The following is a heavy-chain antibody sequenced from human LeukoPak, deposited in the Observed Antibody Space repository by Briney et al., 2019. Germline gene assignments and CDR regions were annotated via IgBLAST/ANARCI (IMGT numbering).Heavy chain of an antibody. CDR1: GGSISSYY. D-gene: IGHD3-22*01. J-gene: IGHJ4*02. V-gene: IGHV4-59*08. CDR3: ARRYYYDSSGHFDY. Sequence: PSETLSLTCTVSGGSISSYYWSWIRQPPGKGLEWIGYIYYSGSTNYNPSLKSRVTISVDTSKNQFSLKLSSVTAADTAVYYCARRYYYDSSGHFDYWGQGTLVIVSS. CDR2: IYYSGST.